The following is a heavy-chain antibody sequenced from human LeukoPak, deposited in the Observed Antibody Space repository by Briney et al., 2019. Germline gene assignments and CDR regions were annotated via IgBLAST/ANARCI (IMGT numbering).Heavy chain of an antibody. Sequence: SETLSLTCTVSGGSISSGGYYWSWIRQHPGKGLEWIVYIYYSGSTYYNPSLKSRVTISVDTSKYQFSLKLSSVTAADTAVYYCAGEYSSSSGRFDYWGQGTLVTVSS. CDR1: GGSISSGGYY. CDR3: AGEYSSSSGRFDY. J-gene: IGHJ4*02. CDR2: IYYSGST. D-gene: IGHD6-6*01. V-gene: IGHV4-31*03.